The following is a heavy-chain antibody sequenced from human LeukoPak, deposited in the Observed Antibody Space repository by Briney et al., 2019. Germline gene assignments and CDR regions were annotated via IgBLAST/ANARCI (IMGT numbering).Heavy chain of an antibody. CDR2: IGNNGGGI. D-gene: IGHD7-27*01. CDR1: DFTFGSYT. V-gene: IGHV3-23*01. CDR3: AMDPNWGSHC. Sequence: GGSLRLSCAASDFTFGSYTMFWFRQAPGKGLEWVSIIGNNGGGIHYADSVKGRFTISRDNSKNTLYLQMSSLRVEDTAIYYCAMDPNWGSHCWGQGTLVTVSS. J-gene: IGHJ4*02.